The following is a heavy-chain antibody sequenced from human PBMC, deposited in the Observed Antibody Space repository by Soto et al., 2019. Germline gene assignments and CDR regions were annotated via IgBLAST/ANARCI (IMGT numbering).Heavy chain of an antibody. Sequence: SETLSLTCTVPGGSVSSGSYYWSWIRQPPGKGLEWIGYIYYSGSTNYNPSLKSRVTISVDTSKNQFSLKLSSVTAADTAVYYCARDRVVAAKGSNWFDPWGQGTLVTVSS. CDR2: IYYSGST. CDR1: GGSVSSGSYY. CDR3: ARDRVVAAKGSNWFDP. V-gene: IGHV4-61*01. J-gene: IGHJ5*02. D-gene: IGHD2-15*01.